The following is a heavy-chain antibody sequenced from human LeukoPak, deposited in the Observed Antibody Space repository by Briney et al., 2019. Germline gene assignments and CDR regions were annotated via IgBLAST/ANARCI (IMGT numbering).Heavy chain of an antibody. CDR1: GFTFSSYA. J-gene: IGHJ5*02. Sequence: GGSLRLSCAASGFTFSSYAMTWVRQAPGKGLEWVSAISGSGGSTYYADSVKGRFTISRDNSKNTLYLQMNSLRAEDTAVYYCAKRTIDGGNFDPWGQGTLVTVSS. D-gene: IGHD4-23*01. CDR3: AKRTIDGGNFDP. V-gene: IGHV3-23*01. CDR2: ISGSGGST.